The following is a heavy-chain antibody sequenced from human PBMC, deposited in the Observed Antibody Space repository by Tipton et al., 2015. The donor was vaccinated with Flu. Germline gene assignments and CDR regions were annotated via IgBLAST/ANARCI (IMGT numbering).Heavy chain of an antibody. CDR2: IYHSGST. Sequence: LSLTCTVSGYSISSGYYWGWIRQPPGKGLEWIGSIYHSGSTYYNPSLKSRVTISVDTSKNQFSLKLSSVTAADTAVYYCARAPRGDGSGSLWGQGTLVTVSS. CDR3: ARAPRGDGSGSL. D-gene: IGHD3-10*01. V-gene: IGHV4-38-2*02. CDR1: GYSISSGYY. J-gene: IGHJ1*01.